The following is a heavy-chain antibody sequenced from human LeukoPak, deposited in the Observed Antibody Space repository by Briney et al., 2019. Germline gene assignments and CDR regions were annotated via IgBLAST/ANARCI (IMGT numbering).Heavy chain of an antibody. J-gene: IGHJ1*01. Sequence: ASVKVSCKASGYTFTSYGISWVRQAPGQGLEWMGWISAYNGNTNYAQKLQGRVTMTTDTSASTAYMELRSLRSDDTAVYYCARDQALYDSSGYYEPFLPLTNPEYFQHWGQGTLVTVSS. CDR1: GYTFTSYG. CDR2: ISAYNGNT. CDR3: ARDQALYDSSGYYEPFLPLTNPEYFQH. D-gene: IGHD3-22*01. V-gene: IGHV1-18*01.